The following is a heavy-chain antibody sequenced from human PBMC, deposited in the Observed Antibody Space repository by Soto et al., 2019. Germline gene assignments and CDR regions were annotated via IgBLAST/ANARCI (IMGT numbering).Heavy chain of an antibody. J-gene: IGHJ3*02. CDR3: AREGNHAIAVDVFVEAFDI. V-gene: IGHV3-48*03. CDR2: ISSSGSPK. Sequence: GSLRLSCAPSGFTFSTYEINCVREAPRKGREWVSYISSSGSPKCCAGSVKDTSTSSRDNAKNSLYLQMTSLNAEATDVYFCAREGNHAIAVDVFVEAFDIWGLGTMVTVSS. D-gene: IGHD6-19*01. CDR1: GFTFSTYE.